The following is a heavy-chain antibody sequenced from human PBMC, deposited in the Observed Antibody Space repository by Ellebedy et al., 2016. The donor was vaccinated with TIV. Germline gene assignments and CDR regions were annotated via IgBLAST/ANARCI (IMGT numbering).Heavy chain of an antibody. CDR1: GCTFSSYA. CDR2: IIPSLGLGTV. J-gene: IGHJ4*02. CDR3: ANFVAGAGQFDH. V-gene: IGHV1-69*06. Sequence: AASVRVSCKSSGCTFSSYAITWVRQAPGQGLEWMGGIIPSLGLGTVKIVQKFQDRVTISADISTSTTYMDLIRLTSDDTAVYYCANFVAGAGQFDHWGQGTLVTVSS. D-gene: IGHD6-19*01.